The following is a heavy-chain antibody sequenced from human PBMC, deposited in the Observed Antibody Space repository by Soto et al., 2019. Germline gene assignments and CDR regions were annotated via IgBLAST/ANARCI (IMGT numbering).Heavy chain of an antibody. D-gene: IGHD5-12*01. CDR1: GGTFSSYA. Sequence: SVKVSCKASGGTFSSYAISWVRQAPGQGLEWMGGIIPIFGTANYAQKFQGRVTITADESTSTAYMELSSLRSEDTAVYYCARYSGYDLAPGYYYYGMDVWGQGTTVTVSS. V-gene: IGHV1-69*13. J-gene: IGHJ6*02. CDR2: IIPIFGTA. CDR3: ARYSGYDLAPGYYYYGMDV.